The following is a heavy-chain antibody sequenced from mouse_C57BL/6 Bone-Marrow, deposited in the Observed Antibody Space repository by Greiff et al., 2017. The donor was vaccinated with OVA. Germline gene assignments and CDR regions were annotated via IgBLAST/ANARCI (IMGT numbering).Heavy chain of an antibody. CDR3: ASYYGSSGFAY. CDR1: GFSFTSYG. J-gene: IGHJ3*01. CDR2: IWRGGST. Sequence: QVQLQQSGPGLVQPSQSLSITCTVSGFSFTSYGVHWVRQSPGKGLEWLGVIWRGGSTDYNAAFMSRLSITTDNSKSQVFFKMNSLQADDTAIYYCASYYGSSGFAYWGQGTLVTVSA. D-gene: IGHD1-1*01. V-gene: IGHV2-5*01.